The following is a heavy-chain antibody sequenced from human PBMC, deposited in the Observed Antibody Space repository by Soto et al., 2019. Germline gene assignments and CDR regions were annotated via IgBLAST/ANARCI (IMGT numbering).Heavy chain of an antibody. Sequence: QVHLQESGPGLVKPSGTLSLTCAVSGGSISTNQWWNWVRQAPGKGLEWIGEIFHVGSTNYNPSLKSRVIISVDKSKNQFSLNLSSVTAADTAVYYCARLQPDTSGYCFDHWGQGALVTVSS. J-gene: IGHJ4*02. CDR1: GGSISTNQW. V-gene: IGHV4-4*02. D-gene: IGHD3-3*01. CDR2: IFHVGST. CDR3: ARLQPDTSGYCFDH.